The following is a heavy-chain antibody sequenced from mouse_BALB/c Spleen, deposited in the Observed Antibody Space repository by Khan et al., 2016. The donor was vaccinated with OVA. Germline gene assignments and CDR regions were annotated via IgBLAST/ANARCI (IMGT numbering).Heavy chain of an antibody. CDR2: IYPGTGTI. J-gene: IGHJ2*01. CDR3: ARPYDSSHYFDY. Sequence: QVQLKQSGAELVRPGASVKLSCKTSGYIFTSYWILWVKQRSGQGLEWIARIYPGTGTIYYNEKFKGMATLTADNSSSTAYMQLRSLNSEDSAVFFCARPYDSSHYFDYWGQDTTLTVSS. D-gene: IGHD1-1*01. CDR1: GYIFTSYW. V-gene: IGHV1S132*01.